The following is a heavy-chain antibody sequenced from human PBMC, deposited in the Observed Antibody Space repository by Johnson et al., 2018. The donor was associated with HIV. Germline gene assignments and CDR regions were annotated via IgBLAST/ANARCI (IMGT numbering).Heavy chain of an antibody. D-gene: IGHD6-6*01. V-gene: IGHV3-30*02. J-gene: IGHJ3*02. Sequence: QVQLVESGGGVVQPGGSLRLSCAASGFTFSSYGMHWVRQAPGKGLEWVAFIRYDGSNKYYADSVKGRFTISRDNSKNTLYLQMNSLRAEDTAVYYCAAAEYYAFDIWGQGTMVTVSS. CDR3: AAAEYYAFDI. CDR1: GFTFSSYG. CDR2: IRYDGSNK.